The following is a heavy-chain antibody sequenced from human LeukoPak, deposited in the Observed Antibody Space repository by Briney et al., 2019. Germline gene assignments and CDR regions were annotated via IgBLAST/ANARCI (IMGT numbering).Heavy chain of an antibody. D-gene: IGHD2-15*01. V-gene: IGHV3-30*18. CDR1: GFTFSSYG. J-gene: IGHJ4*02. CDR3: AKDVDIVVVVAARGLGRGDQYFDY. CDR2: ISYDGSNK. Sequence: GRSLRLSCAASGFTFSSYGMHWVRQAPGKGLEWVAVISYDGSNKYYADSVKGRFTISRDNSKNTLYLQMNSLRAEDTAVYYCAKDVDIVVVVAARGLGRGDQYFDYWGQGTLVTVSS.